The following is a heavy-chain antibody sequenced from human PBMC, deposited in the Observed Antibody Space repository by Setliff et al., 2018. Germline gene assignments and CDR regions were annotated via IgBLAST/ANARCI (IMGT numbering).Heavy chain of an antibody. CDR3: ATDGPVLNGDYIS. Sequence: SETLSLTCTVSGGSFTPYYWSWTRQPPGKGLEWIGYVYYSGTAYYNPSLKSRVTVTVDTSKNQFSLRLNSVTAADTAVYYCATDGPVLNGDYISWGQGTLVTVSS. CDR2: VYYSGTA. V-gene: IGHV4-59*01. CDR1: GGSFTPYY. D-gene: IGHD3-10*01. J-gene: IGHJ5*02.